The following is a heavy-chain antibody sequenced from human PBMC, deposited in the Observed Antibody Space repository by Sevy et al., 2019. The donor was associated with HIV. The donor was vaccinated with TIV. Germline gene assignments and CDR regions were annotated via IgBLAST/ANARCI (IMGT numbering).Heavy chain of an antibody. CDR2: ISSSSSYI. CDR3: ARDRGVLLWFGEFPTPFDY. CDR1: GYTFPAFS. V-gene: IGHV3-21*01. J-gene: IGHJ4*02. D-gene: IGHD3-10*01. Sequence: GGSLRLSCTASGYTFPAFSFNWVRQAPGKGLEWVSSISSSSSYIYYADSVKGRFTISRDNAKNSLYQQMNSLRAEDTAVYYCARDRGVLLWFGEFPTPFDYWGQGTLVTVSS.